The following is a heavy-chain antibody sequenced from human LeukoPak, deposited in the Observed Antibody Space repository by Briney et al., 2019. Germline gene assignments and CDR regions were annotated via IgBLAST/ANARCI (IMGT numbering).Heavy chain of an antibody. CDR2: IDIDGST. CDR3: ARINEPRSYSSTWYYFDY. Sequence: PGGSLRLSCAGSGCTVSSNYMSWVRQAPGKGLECVSIIDIDGSTYYADSVKGRFTISRDNSKSTLYLQMNSLRAEDTPVYYCARINEPRSYSSTWYYFDYWGQGTLVTVFS. V-gene: IGHV3-66*01. D-gene: IGHD6-13*01. CDR1: GCTVSSNY. J-gene: IGHJ4*02.